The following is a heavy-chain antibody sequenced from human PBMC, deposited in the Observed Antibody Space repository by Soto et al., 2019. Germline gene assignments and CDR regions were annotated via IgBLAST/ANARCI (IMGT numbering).Heavy chain of an antibody. V-gene: IGHV4-31*03. CDR2: IYYSGST. CDR3: ARVRRDDIVATIEALVFDY. CDR1: GGSISSGGYY. J-gene: IGHJ4*02. Sequence: QVQLQESGPGLVKPSQTLSLTCTVSGGSISSGGYYWSWIRQHPGKGLEWIGYIYYSGSTYYNPSLKSRVTISVDTSKNQFSLKLSSVTAADTAVYYCARVRRDDIVATIEALVFDYWGQGTLVTVSS. D-gene: IGHD5-12*01.